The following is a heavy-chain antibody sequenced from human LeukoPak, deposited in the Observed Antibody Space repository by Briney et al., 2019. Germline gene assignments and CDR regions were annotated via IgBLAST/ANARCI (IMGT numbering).Heavy chain of an antibody. V-gene: IGHV3-7*01. CDR2: INEDGSVK. CDR1: GFISSGYW. CDR3: ARDQSPTDGYCDSGNCYWDALDV. D-gene: IGHD2/OR15-2a*01. Sequence: LSGGSLRLSCVASGFISSGYWMAWVRQAPGKGLQWVANINEDGSVKHAMDSVNGNGRFTISRDDSKNSLYLQMNSLRAEDTAVYYCARDQSPTDGYCDSGNCYWDALDVWGRGTMVTVSS. J-gene: IGHJ3*01.